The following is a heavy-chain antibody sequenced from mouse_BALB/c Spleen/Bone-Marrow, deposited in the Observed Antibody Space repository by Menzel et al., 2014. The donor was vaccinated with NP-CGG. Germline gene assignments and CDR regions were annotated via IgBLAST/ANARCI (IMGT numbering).Heavy chain of an antibody. D-gene: IGHD1-1*01. V-gene: IGHV1-31*01. CDR3: ARGIYYGGYFDY. CDR2: INPYNGAT. J-gene: IGHJ2*01. Sequence: VQLQQSGPELVKPGASVKISRKASGYSFTGYYMHWVKQSHVKSLEWIGRINPYNGATSYNQNFKDKASLTVDKSSSTAYMELHSLTSEDSTVYYCARGIYYGGYFDYWGQGTTLTVSS. CDR1: GYSFTGYY.